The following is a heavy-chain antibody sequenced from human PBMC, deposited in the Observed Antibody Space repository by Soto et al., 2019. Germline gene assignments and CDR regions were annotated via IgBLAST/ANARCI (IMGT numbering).Heavy chain of an antibody. Sequence: SGPTLLNPTHALTLTCTFSGFSLITNGVGVGWIRQPPGKALEWLALIYWDDDKRYSPSLKSRLTITRATSKNQVVLTMTNMNPVDTATYYCAHSRGYSYAFYFHYWGQGTLVTV. CDR2: IYWDDDK. CDR3: AHSRGYSYAFYFHY. J-gene: IGHJ4*02. CDR1: GFSLITNGVG. D-gene: IGHD5-18*01. V-gene: IGHV2-5*02.